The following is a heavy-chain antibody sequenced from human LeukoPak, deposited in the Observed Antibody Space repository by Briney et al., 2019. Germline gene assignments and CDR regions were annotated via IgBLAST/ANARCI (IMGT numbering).Heavy chain of an antibody. J-gene: IGHJ4*02. V-gene: IGHV3-30*18. CDR2: ISYDGSNK. CDR1: GFTFSSYG. CDR3: AKDRGEQWLVTSSDY. Sequence: GGSLRLSCAASGFTFSSYGMHWVRQAPGKGLEWVAVISYDGSNKYYVDSVKGRFTISRDNSKNTLYLQMNSLRPEDTAVYYCAKDRGEQWLVTSSDYWGQGTLATVSS. D-gene: IGHD6-19*01.